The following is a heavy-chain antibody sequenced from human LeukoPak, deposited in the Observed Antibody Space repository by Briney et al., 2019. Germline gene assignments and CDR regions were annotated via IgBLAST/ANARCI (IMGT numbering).Heavy chain of an antibody. CDR2: IDAGNGDT. CDR3: ARGSTSDWPLDH. D-gene: IGHD2-2*01. V-gene: IGHV1-3*01. CDR1: GYTFTGYY. J-gene: IGHJ4*02. Sequence: ASVKVSYKASGYTFTGYYMHWVRQAPGQRFEWMGWIDAGNGDTRYSQKFQGRVTITRDTSASTAYIELRSLRSEDTAMYYCARGSTSDWPLDHWGQETLVTISS.